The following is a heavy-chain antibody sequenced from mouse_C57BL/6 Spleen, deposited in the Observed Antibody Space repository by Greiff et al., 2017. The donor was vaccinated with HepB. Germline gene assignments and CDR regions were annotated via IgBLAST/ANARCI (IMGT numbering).Heavy chain of an antibody. D-gene: IGHD1-1*01. CDR1: GFSFNTYA. Sequence: GGGLVQPKGSLKLSCAASGFSFNTYAMNWVRQAPGKGLEWVARIRSKSNNYATYYADSVKDRFTISRDDAESMLYLQMNNLKTEDTAMYYCVSGYYGSSYVDWYFDVWGTGTTVTVSS. J-gene: IGHJ1*03. V-gene: IGHV10-1*01. CDR3: VSGYYGSSYVDWYFDV. CDR2: IRSKSNNYAT.